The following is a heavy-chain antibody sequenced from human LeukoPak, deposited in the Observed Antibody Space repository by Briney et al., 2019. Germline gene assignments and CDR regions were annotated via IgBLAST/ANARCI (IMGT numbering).Heavy chain of an antibody. D-gene: IGHD3-10*01. CDR2: FYYSGST. V-gene: IGHV4-39*01. CDR1: GGSISSSSYY. CDR3: ARHELPPNYYGSGIGMDV. J-gene: IGHJ6*02. Sequence: SETLSLTCTVSGGSISSSSYYWGWIRQPPGKGLEWIGSFYYSGSTYYNPSLKSRVTISVDTSKNQFSLKLSSVTAADTAVYYCARHELPPNYYGSGIGMDVWGQGTTVTVSS.